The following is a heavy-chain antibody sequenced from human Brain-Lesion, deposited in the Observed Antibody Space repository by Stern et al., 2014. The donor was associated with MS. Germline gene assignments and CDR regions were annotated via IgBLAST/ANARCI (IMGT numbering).Heavy chain of an antibody. V-gene: IGHV3-74*02. Sequence: VHLVASGGGLVQPGGSLRLSCAASGFTFSNYWMHWVSQAPGTGLVWVSRVNNDGRRTSYADSVKGRFTMSRDNAKNTLYLQMNSLRVEDTAIYYCARGERWFDSWGQGTLVTVSS. J-gene: IGHJ5*01. CDR1: GFTFSNYW. CDR2: VNNDGRRT. CDR3: ARGERWFDS. D-gene: IGHD3-10*01.